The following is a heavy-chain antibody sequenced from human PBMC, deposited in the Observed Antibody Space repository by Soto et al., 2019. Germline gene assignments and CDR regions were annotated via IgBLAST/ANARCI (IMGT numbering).Heavy chain of an antibody. CDR3: ARERSNSSYNWLDP. Sequence: QVQLVQSGPEVKKPGASVQVSCKASGYTFSSYGVSWVRQAPGQGLEWMGWISASNGNRKYAQKFKGRVTMTTDTSTSTAYMGVRSLRSDDTAIYYCARERSNSSYNWLDPWGQGTLVTVSS. CDR1: GYTFSSYG. D-gene: IGHD1-20*01. J-gene: IGHJ5*02. CDR2: ISASNGNR. V-gene: IGHV1-18*01.